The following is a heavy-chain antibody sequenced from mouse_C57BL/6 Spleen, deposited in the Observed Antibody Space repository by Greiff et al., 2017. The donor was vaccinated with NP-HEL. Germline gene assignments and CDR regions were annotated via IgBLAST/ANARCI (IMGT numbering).Heavy chain of an antibody. V-gene: IGHV5-9-1*02. CDR3: TRDSNYPFYYAMDY. D-gene: IGHD2-5*01. J-gene: IGHJ4*01. Sequence: EVMLVESGEGLVKPGGSLKLSCAASGFTFSSYAMSWVRQTPEKRLEWVAYISSGGDYIYYADTVKGRFTISRDNARNTLYLQMSSLKSEDTAMYYCTRDSNYPFYYAMDYWGQGTSVTVSS. CDR2: ISSGGDYI. CDR1: GFTFSSYA.